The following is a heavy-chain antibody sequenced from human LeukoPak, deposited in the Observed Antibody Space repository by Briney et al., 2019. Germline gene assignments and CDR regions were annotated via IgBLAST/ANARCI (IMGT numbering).Heavy chain of an antibody. V-gene: IGHV1-2*02. J-gene: IGHJ4*02. CDR2: INPNSGGT. D-gene: IGHD3-16*02. Sequence: GASAKVSCKASGYTFTGYYMHWVRQAPGQGLEWMGWINPNSGGTNYAQKFQGRVTMTRDTSISTAYMELSRLRSDDTAVYYCARVSHDYVWGSYRSIDYWGQGTLVTVSS. CDR1: GYTFTGYY. CDR3: ARVSHDYVWGSYRSIDY.